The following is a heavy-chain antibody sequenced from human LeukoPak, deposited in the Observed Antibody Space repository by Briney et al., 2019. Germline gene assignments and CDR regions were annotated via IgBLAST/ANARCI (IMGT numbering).Heavy chain of an antibody. V-gene: IGHV1-58*01. CDR2: IVVGSGNT. CDR3: AADSGPDYDNSPGPDAFDI. Sequence: GASVKVSCKASGFTFTSSAVQWVRQARGQRLEWIGWIVVGSGNTNYTQKFQERVTITRDMSTSTAYMELSSLRSEDTAVYYCAADSGPDYDNSPGPDAFDIWGQGTMVTVSS. D-gene: IGHD3-9*01. J-gene: IGHJ3*02. CDR1: GFTFTSSA.